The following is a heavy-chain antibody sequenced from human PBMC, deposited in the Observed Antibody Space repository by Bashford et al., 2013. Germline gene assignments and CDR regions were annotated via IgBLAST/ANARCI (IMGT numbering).Heavy chain of an antibody. CDR2: IIPILGIA. Sequence: VASVKVSCKASGGTFSSYAISWVRQAPGQGLEWMGRIIPILGIANYAQKFQGRVTITADKSTSTAYMELSSLRSEDTAVYYCARVRLRFLEWLGMDVWGQGTTVTVSS. CDR3: ARVRLRFLEWLGMDV. J-gene: IGHJ6*02. V-gene: IGHV1-69*04. D-gene: IGHD3-3*01. CDR1: GGTFSSYA.